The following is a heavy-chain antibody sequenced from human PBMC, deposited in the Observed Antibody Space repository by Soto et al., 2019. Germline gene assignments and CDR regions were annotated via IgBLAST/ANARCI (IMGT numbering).Heavy chain of an antibody. D-gene: IGHD6-19*01. CDR1: GGTSSSYA. Sequence: SVTVSCKYCGGTSSSYAISWVRQAPVQGLEWMGGIIPIFGTANYAQKFQGRVTITADESTSTAYMELSSLRSEDTAVYYCAREGSIAVAHGAFDIWGQGTMVTVSS. V-gene: IGHV1-69*13. J-gene: IGHJ3*02. CDR3: AREGSIAVAHGAFDI. CDR2: IIPIFGTA.